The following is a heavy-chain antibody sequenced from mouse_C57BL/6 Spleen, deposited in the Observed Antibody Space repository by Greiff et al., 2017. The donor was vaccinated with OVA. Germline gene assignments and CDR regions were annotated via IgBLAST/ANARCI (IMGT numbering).Heavy chain of an antibody. J-gene: IGHJ4*01. V-gene: IGHV3-6*01. CDR2: ISYDGSN. Sequence: EVKLQESGPGLVKPSQSLSLTCSVTGYSITSGYYWNWIRQFPGNKLEWMGYISYDGSNNYNPSLKNRISITRDTSKNQFFLKLNSVTTEDTATYYCAGDYDYDDAMDYWGQGTSVTVSS. CDR1: GYSITSGYY. CDR3: AGDYDYDDAMDY. D-gene: IGHD2-4*01.